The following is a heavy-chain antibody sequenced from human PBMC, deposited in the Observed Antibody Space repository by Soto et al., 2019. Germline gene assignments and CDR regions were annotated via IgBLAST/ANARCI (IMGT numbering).Heavy chain of an antibody. V-gene: IGHV1-8*01. CDR1: GYALTGYD. CDR2: LNASTGYT. D-gene: IGHD1-1*01. Sequence: ASVKVSCKASGYALTGYDINWVRQATGQGLEWMGWLNASTGYTGYAQRFSGRVTMTTDTSISTVYMELNSLTSEDTAVYYCARDQSWHDLVWWFDPWGQGTLVTVSS. J-gene: IGHJ5*02. CDR3: ARDQSWHDLVWWFDP.